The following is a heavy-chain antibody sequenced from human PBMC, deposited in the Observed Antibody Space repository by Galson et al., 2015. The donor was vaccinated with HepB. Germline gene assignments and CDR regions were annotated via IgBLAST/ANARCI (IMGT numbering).Heavy chain of an antibody. V-gene: IGHV3-30*04. J-gene: IGHJ4*02. CDR1: GFIFSSYA. CDR3: AREGEYFFYY. Sequence: SLRLSCAASGFIFSSYALHWVRQAPGEGLEWVAYISYDGTNKHYADSVKGRFTISRDKSKNTPYLHMNSQREEDTAVYYCAREGEYFFYYWGQGTLVTVSS. CDR2: ISYDGTNK.